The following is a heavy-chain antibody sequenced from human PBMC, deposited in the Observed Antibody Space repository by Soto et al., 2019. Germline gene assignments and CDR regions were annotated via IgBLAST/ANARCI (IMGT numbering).Heavy chain of an antibody. CDR2: INPNSGGT. D-gene: IGHD3-22*01. CDR3: AREVGYYDSSGYYYKGLSLDP. V-gene: IGHV1-2*04. J-gene: IGHJ5*02. CDR1: GYTFTGYY. Sequence: ASVKVSCKASGYTFTGYYMHWVRQAPGQGLEWMGWINPNSGGTNYAQKFQGWVTMTRDTSIRTAYMELSRLRSDDTAVYYCAREVGYYDSSGYYYKGLSLDPWGQGTLVTVSS.